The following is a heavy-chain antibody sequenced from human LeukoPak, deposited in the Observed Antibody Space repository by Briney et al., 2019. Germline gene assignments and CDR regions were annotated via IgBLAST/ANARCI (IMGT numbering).Heavy chain of an antibody. Sequence: PSQTLSLTCTVSGGSISSGDYYWSWIRQPPGKGLEWIGYIYYSGSTYYNPSLKSRVTISVDTSKNQFFLKLSSVTAADTAVYYCARAHQNCSGGSCYWGYYYYYYMDVWGKGTTVTVSS. CDR3: ARAHQNCSGGSCYWGYYYYYYMDV. D-gene: IGHD2-15*01. CDR1: GGSISSGDYY. V-gene: IGHV4-30-4*08. J-gene: IGHJ6*03. CDR2: IYYSGST.